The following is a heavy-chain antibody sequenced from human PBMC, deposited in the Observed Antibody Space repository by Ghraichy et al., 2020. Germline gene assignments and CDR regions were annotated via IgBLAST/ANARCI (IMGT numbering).Heavy chain of an antibody. V-gene: IGHV3-30-3*01. CDR3: ANQWEPRSYFDY. J-gene: IGHJ4*02. CDR1: GFTFSPYA. CDR2: ISYDGSNK. Sequence: GESLNISCAASGFTFSPYAMHWVRQAPGKGLEWVAVISYDGSNKYYADSVKGRFTISRDNSKNTLYLQMNSLRAEDTAVYYCANQWEPRSYFDYWGQGTLVTVSS. D-gene: IGHD1-26*01.